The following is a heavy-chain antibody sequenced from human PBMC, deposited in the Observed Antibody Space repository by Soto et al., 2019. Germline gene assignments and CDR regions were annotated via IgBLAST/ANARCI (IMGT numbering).Heavy chain of an antibody. CDR1: GGSISSYY. CDR2: ISYIGST. D-gene: IGHD3-22*01. V-gene: IGHV4-59*08. J-gene: IGHJ4*02. CDR3: ARLGGYYQAFDS. Sequence: SETLSLTCTVSGGSISSYYWSWIRQSPGKGLEWIGYISYIGSTNYNPSLKSRVTISVDSSKNQFSLKLDSVTAADTAVYYCARLGGYYQAFDSWGQGTLVTVSS.